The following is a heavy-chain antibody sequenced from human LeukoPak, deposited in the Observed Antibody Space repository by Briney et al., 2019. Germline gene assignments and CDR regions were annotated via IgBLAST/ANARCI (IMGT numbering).Heavy chain of an antibody. Sequence: PSETLSLTCAVYGGSFSGYSWTWIRQPPGKGLEWIGEIKDSGSPTFNPSLKSRVTMSVDTSNNQFSVRLSSLTAADTAVYYCARGFFSSGWTSHFNYWGQGTLVTVSS. J-gene: IGHJ4*02. V-gene: IGHV4-34*01. CDR1: GGSFSGYS. D-gene: IGHD6-19*01. CDR2: IKDSGSP. CDR3: ARGFFSSGWTSHFNY.